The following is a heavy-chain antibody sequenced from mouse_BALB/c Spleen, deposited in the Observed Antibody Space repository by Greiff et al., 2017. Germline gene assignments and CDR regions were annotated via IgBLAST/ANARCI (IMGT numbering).Heavy chain of an antibody. CDR2: IRLKSNNYAT. V-gene: IGHV6-6*02. CDR1: GFTFSNYW. D-gene: IGHD2-4*01. Sequence: EVKLEESGGGLVQPGGSMKLSCVASGFTFSNYWMNWVRQSPEKGLEWVAEIRLKSNNYATHYAESVKGRFTISRDDSKSSVYLQMNNLRAEDTGIYYCTRGGDYDGFDYWGQGTTLTVSS. J-gene: IGHJ2*01. CDR3: TRGGDYDGFDY.